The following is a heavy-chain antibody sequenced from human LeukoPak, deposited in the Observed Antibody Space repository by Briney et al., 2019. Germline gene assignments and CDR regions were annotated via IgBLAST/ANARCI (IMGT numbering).Heavy chain of an antibody. J-gene: IGHJ3*02. CDR1: GGSISSYY. D-gene: IGHD3-10*01. CDR2: IYYSGST. Sequence: TSVTLSLTCTVSGGSISSYYWSWIRQPPGKGLEWIGYIYYSGSTNYNPSLKSRVTISVDTSKNQFSLKLNSVTAADTAVYFCAGGFTVRGGAFDIWGQGTMVTVSS. CDR3: AGGFTVRGGAFDI. V-gene: IGHV4-59*01.